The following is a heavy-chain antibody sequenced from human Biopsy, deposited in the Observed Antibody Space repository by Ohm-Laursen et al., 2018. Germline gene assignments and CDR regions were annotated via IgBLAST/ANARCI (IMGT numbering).Heavy chain of an antibody. Sequence: ASVKVSCEASSYTFTDYNIHWMRQAPGQGPEWLGYINCKTGATNYAQKFQGTVTMTRDTSISTAYLALGSLRSADTAIYYCARDPLNGHKHFDYWGQGSLVTVSS. J-gene: IGHJ4*02. CDR2: INCKTGAT. V-gene: IGHV1-2*02. D-gene: IGHD2-8*01. CDR1: SYTFTDYN. CDR3: ARDPLNGHKHFDY.